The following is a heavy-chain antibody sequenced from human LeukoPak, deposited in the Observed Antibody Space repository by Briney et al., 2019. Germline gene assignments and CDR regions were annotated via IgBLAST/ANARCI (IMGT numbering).Heavy chain of an antibody. Sequence: PSETLSLTCTVSGGSISSYYWSWIRQPPGKGLEWIGYIYYSGSTNYNPSLKSRVTISVDTSKNQFSLKLSSVTAADTAVYYCARLYYDSSALDYWGQGTLVTVSS. D-gene: IGHD3-22*01. V-gene: IGHV4-59*01. CDR3: ARLYYDSSALDY. CDR2: IYYSGST. CDR1: GGSISSYY. J-gene: IGHJ4*02.